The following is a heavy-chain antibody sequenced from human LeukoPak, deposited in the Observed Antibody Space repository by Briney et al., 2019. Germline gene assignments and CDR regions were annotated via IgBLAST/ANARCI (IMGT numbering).Heavy chain of an antibody. CDR2: ISSSSSYI. D-gene: IGHD3-22*01. V-gene: IGHV3-21*01. J-gene: IGHJ3*02. CDR3: ARDRAGFYDSTSYYYGAFDI. CDR1: GFTFSSYS. Sequence: GGSLRLSCAASGFTFSSYSMNWVRQAPGKGLEWVSSISSSSSYISYADSVKGRFTISRDNAKNSLYLQMNSLRAEDTAVYYCARDRAGFYDSTSYYYGAFDIWGQGTVVTVSS.